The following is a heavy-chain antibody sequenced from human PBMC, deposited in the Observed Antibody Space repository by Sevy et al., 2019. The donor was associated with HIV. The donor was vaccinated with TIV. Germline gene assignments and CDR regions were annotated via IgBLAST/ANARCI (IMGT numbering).Heavy chain of an antibody. D-gene: IGHD3-3*02. CDR2: ITPILGTT. V-gene: IGHV1-69*13. CDR1: GGTFNSYV. J-gene: IGHJ4*02. CDR3: ARWCISIDY. Sequence: ASVKVSCKASGGTFNSYVVSWVRQAPGQGVEWMGEITPILGTTHYAQKFKGRVTITADESTNTVYMELRSLKSEDTAVYCSARWCISIDYWGQGTLVTVSS.